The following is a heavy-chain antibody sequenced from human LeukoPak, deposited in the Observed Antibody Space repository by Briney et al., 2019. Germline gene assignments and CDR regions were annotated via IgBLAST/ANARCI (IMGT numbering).Heavy chain of an antibody. CDR1: GGSISNYY. CDR3: ARGLAAAGTSYFDY. J-gene: IGHJ4*02. D-gene: IGHD6-13*01. V-gene: IGHV4-59*08. Sequence: PSETLSLTCTVSGGSISNYYWSWIRQPPGKGLEWIGYIYYSGSTNYNPSLKSRVTISVDTSKNQFSLKLSSVTAADTAVYYCARGLAAAGTSYFDYWGQGTLVTVSS. CDR2: IYYSGST.